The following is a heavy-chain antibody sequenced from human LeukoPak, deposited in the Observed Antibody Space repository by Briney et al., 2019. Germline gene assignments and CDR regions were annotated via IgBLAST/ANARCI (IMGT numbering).Heavy chain of an antibody. Sequence: ASVKVSCKASGYTFTSYGISWVRQAPGQGLEWMGWISAYNGNTNYAQKLQGRVTMTTDTSTSTAYMELRSLRSDDTAVYYCARNYDFWSGYNRNWFDPWGQGTLVIVSS. CDR3: ARNYDFWSGYNRNWFDP. CDR2: ISAYNGNT. CDR1: GYTFTSYG. J-gene: IGHJ5*02. V-gene: IGHV1-18*01. D-gene: IGHD3-3*01.